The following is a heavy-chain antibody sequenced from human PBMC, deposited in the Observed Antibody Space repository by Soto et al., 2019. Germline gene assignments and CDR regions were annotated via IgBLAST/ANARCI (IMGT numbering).Heavy chain of an antibody. V-gene: IGHV3-23*01. CDR2: ISGSGGST. Sequence: GGSLRLSCAASGFTFSSYAMSWVRQAPGKGLEWVSAISGSGGSTYYADSVKGRFTISRDNSKNTLYLQMNSLRAEDTAVYYCASSITIFGVVITEFDYWGQGTLVTVSS. CDR1: GFTFSSYA. CDR3: ASSITIFGVVITEFDY. J-gene: IGHJ4*02. D-gene: IGHD3-3*01.